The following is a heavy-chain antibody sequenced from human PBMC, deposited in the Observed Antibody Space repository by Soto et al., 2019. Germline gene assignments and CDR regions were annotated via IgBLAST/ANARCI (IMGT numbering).Heavy chain of an antibody. J-gene: IGHJ4*02. D-gene: IGHD5-12*01. CDR1: GYSFTKYW. CDR3: ARWSRDGYNFDY. CDR2: IYPDESDT. Sequence: GESLKISCKGSGYSFTKYWIGWVRQMPGKGLEWMAIIYPDESDTRYSPSFQGHVTISADKSISTAYLQWSSLKASDTAMYYCARWSRDGYNFDYWGQGTLVTISS. V-gene: IGHV5-51*01.